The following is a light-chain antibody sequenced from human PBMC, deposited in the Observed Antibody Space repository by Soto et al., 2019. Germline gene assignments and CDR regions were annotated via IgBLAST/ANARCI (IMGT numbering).Light chain of an antibody. Sequence: IVLTQYPGTLSLSPGERATLSCRASQSVSSSYLAWYQQKPGQAPRILIYGASSRATGIPDRFSGSGSGTDFSLTISRLELEDVAVYYCQHYGSSPPMYTFGQGTQLEI. J-gene: IGKJ2*01. CDR1: QSVSSSY. CDR2: GAS. CDR3: QHYGSSPPMYT. V-gene: IGKV3-20*01.